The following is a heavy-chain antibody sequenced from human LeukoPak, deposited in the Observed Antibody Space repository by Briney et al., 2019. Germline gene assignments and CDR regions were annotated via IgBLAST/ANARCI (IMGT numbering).Heavy chain of an antibody. V-gene: IGHV1-18*01. CDR3: ARDLIPYYYDSSGYYSIDAFDI. CDR1: GYTFTSYG. Sequence: ASVKVSCKASGYTFTSYGISWVRQAPGQGLEWMGWISAYNGNTNYAQKLQGRVTMTTDTSTSTAYMELRSLTSDDTAVYYCARDLIPYYYDSSGYYSIDAFDIWGQGTMVTVSS. CDR2: ISAYNGNT. J-gene: IGHJ3*02. D-gene: IGHD3-22*01.